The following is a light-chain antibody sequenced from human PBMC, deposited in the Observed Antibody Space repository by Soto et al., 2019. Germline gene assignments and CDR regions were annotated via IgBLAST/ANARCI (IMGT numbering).Light chain of an antibody. CDR3: QKYNSAPQT. CDR2: AAS. J-gene: IGKJ1*01. Sequence: DIQMTQSPSSLSASVGDRVTITCRASQGIIDYLAWYQHKPGKAPKLLIYAASTLQSGVPSWFSGSGSGTDFTLTISSLQPEDVATYYCQKYNSAPQTFGQGTKVEIK. CDR1: QGIIDY. V-gene: IGKV1-27*01.